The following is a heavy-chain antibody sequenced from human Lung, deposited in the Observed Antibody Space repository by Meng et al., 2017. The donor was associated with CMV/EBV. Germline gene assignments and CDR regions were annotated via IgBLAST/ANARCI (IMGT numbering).Heavy chain of an antibody. CDR3: AHRRGGQIVSLPAAYDY. CDR1: FSLSTTGVG. D-gene: IGHD2-2*01. J-gene: IGHJ4*02. V-gene: IGHV2-5*01. CDR2: IYWNDDK. Sequence: FSLSTTGVGVGWIRQPPGKAPEWLAVIYWNDDKRYSPSLKSRLSITKDTSKNHVVLTMTNMDPLDTATYFCAHRRGGQIVSLPAAYDYWGQGSLVTVSS.